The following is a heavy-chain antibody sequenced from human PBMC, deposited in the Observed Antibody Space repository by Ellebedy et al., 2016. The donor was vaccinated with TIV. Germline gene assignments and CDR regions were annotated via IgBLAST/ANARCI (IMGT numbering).Heavy chain of an antibody. CDR2: IIPMFGTA. Sequence: AASVKVSCKASGGTFSSYAISWVRQAPGQGLEWMGGIIPMFGTANYAQKFQGRVTITADESRSTTYMELSSLRSEDAAVYYCARSSGRRDLRLANDYWGQGTLVTVSS. CDR3: ARSSGRRDLRLANDY. J-gene: IGHJ4*02. CDR1: GGTFSSYA. D-gene: IGHD3-3*01. V-gene: IGHV1-69*13.